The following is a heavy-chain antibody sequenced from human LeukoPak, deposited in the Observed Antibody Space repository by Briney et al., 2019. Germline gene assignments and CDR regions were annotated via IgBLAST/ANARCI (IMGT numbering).Heavy chain of an antibody. V-gene: IGHV1-18*01. J-gene: IGHJ4*02. D-gene: IGHD3-3*01. CDR1: GYTFTSYG. CDR3: ARDSGEYYDFWGGYYGY. CDR2: ISVYNGNT. Sequence: GASVKVSCKTSGYTFTSYGISWVRQAPGQGLEWMGWISVYNGNTNYAQKLQGRVTMTTDTSTSTAYMELRSLRSDDTAVYYCARDSGEYYDFWGGYYGYWGQGTLVTVSS.